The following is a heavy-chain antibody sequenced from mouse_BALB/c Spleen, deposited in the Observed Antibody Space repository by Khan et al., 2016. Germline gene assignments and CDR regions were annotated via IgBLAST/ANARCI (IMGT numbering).Heavy chain of an antibody. J-gene: IGHJ4*01. V-gene: IGHV3-1*02. Sequence: EVQLQESGPDLVKPSQSLSLTCTVTGYSITSGYSWHWIRQFPGNKLEWMGYIHYSGGTKYIPSLKSRISITRDTSKNQFFLQLNSVTPEDTATYYCTRSHGYYAMDYWGQGTSVTVPS. CDR1: GYSITSGYS. CDR3: TRSHGYYAMDY. CDR2: IHYSGGT.